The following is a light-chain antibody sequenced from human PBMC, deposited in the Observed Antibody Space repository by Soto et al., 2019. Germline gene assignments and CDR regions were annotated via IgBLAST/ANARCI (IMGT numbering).Light chain of an antibody. V-gene: IGKV1-39*01. CDR1: ESIRSN. CDR2: GAS. J-gene: IGKJ2*01. CDR3: QQSYVTPRT. Sequence: DIQMTQSPYSLSASVGDRVTITCRASESIRSNLNWYQQKPGKAPKLLIYGASSLQSGVPSRFSGSGSGTDFTLIISSLQPADFATYYCQQSYVTPRTFGQGTKLEIK.